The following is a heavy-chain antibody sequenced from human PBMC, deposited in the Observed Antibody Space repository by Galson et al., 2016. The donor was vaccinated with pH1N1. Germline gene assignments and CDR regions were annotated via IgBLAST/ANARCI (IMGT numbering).Heavy chain of an antibody. CDR1: GFSLSSFW. CDR2: IKQDGTEK. V-gene: IGHV3-7*04. D-gene: IGHD4/OR15-4a*01. CDR3: VRAIGAKSAY. Sequence: SLRLSCAASGFSLSSFWMTWVRQAPEKGLEWVANIKQDGTEKYYVASVKGRFTISRDNAKNSLYLQMNSLRVEDTAVYYCVRAIGAKSAYWGQGTLVTVSS. J-gene: IGHJ4*02.